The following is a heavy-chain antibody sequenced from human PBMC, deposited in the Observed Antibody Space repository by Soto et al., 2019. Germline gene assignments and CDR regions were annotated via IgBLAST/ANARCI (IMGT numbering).Heavy chain of an antibody. CDR1: GFTFSSYG. J-gene: IGHJ4*02. V-gene: IGHV3-33*06. D-gene: IGHD6-6*01. CDR3: AKEKYSSSPLDY. Sequence: GGSLRLSCAASGFTFSSYGMHWVRQAPGKGLEWVAVIWYDGSNKYYADSVKGRFTISRDNSKNTLYLQMNSLRAEDTAVYYCAKEKYSSSPLDYGGRGPRVTVSP. CDR2: IWYDGSNK.